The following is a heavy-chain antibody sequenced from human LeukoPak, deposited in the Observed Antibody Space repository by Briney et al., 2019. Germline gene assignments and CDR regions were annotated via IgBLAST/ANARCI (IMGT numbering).Heavy chain of an antibody. D-gene: IGHD2-21*01. CDR3: ARREGYCGGDCYGYFGY. CDR1: GYTFTSYG. CDR2: ITANNGNT. J-gene: IGHJ4*02. Sequence: ASVRVSCKASGYTFTSYGISWVRQTPGQGLEWMGWITANNGNTKYAQKLQGRVTMTTGTATRTAYMELRSLRTDDTAVYYCARREGYCGGDCYGYFGYWGQGTPVTVSS. V-gene: IGHV1-18*01.